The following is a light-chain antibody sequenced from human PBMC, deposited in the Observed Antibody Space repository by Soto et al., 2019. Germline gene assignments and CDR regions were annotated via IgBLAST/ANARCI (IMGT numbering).Light chain of an antibody. CDR2: GAS. Sequence: EIVFTQSPSTLSLSPGERATLSCRASQSVSSSYLAWYQQKPGQAPRLLIYGASSRATGIPDRFSGSGSGTDFTLTISRLEPEDFAVYYCQQYGSSPLTFGGGTKVDI. CDR3: QQYGSSPLT. CDR1: QSVSSSY. J-gene: IGKJ4*01. V-gene: IGKV3-20*01.